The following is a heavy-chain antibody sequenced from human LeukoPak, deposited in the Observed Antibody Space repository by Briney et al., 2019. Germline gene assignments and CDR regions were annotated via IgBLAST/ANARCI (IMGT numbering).Heavy chain of an antibody. V-gene: IGHV3-74*03. CDR2: INADGSSA. Sequence: GGSLRLSCVASGFNFPKYWMHWVRQVPGKGLVWVSRINADGSSATYADSVRGRFTISRDNAKSTLHLQMNSLRDDDMAVYYCAVLPPDPFDIWGQGAMVTVSS. D-gene: IGHD2-8*02. CDR3: AVLPPDPFDI. J-gene: IGHJ3*02. CDR1: GFNFPKYW.